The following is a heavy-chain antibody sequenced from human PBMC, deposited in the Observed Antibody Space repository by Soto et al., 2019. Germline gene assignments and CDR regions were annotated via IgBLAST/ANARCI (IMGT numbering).Heavy chain of an antibody. D-gene: IGHD6-13*01. CDR3: AHRDLSRSWYGGPFDY. CDR2: IYWDDDK. CDR1: GFSLSTSGVG. V-gene: IGHV2-5*02. J-gene: IGHJ4*02. Sequence: QITLKESGPTLVKPTQTLTLTCTFSGFSLSTSGVGVGWIRQPPGKALEWLALIYWDDDKRYSPSLKSRLTITKDTSKNQVVLTRTTMDPVDTATYYCAHRDLSRSWYGGPFDYWGQGTLVTVSS.